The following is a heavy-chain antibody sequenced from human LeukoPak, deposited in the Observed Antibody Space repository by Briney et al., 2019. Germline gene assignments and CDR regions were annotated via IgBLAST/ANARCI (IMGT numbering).Heavy chain of an antibody. V-gene: IGHV3-11*04. D-gene: IGHD6-6*01. CDR3: ARDGLVTGDSSSRGYYYYYGMDV. J-gene: IGHJ6*02. CDR1: GFTFSDYY. CDR2: ISSSGSTI. Sequence: GGSLRLSCAASGFTFSDYYMSWIRQAPGKGLEWVSYISSSGSTIYYADSVKGRFTISRDNSKNTLYLQMDSLRAEDTAVYYCARDGLVTGDSSSRGYYYYYGMDVWGQGTTVTVSS.